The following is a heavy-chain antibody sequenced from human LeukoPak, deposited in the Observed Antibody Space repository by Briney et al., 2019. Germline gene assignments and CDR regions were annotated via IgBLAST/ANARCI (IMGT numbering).Heavy chain of an antibody. CDR1: GGSVSSGSYY. CDR2: IYYSGST. D-gene: IGHD4-17*01. J-gene: IGHJ4*02. CDR3: ARGLYGDFYFDY. Sequence: SEALSLTCTVSGGSVSSGSYYWSWIRQPPGKGLEWIGYIYYSGSTKYNPSLKSRVTISVDMSKNQFSLRLSSVTAADTAVYYCARGLYGDFYFDYWGQGTLVTVSS. V-gene: IGHV4-61*01.